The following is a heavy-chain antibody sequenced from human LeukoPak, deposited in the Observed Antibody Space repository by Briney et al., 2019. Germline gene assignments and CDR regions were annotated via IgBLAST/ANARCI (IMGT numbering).Heavy chain of an antibody. D-gene: IGHD6-6*01. V-gene: IGHV4-59*08. J-gene: IGHJ5*02. CDR3: ARHKRASSTDWFDP. Sequence: SETLSLTCTVSGGSIRSYYWSWIRQPPGKGLEWIGYIYYSGTTKHNPSLKSRVTISVDTSKNQFSLKLSSVTAADTAMYYCARHKRASSTDWFDPWGQGTLVTVSA. CDR2: IYYSGTT. CDR1: GGSIRSYY.